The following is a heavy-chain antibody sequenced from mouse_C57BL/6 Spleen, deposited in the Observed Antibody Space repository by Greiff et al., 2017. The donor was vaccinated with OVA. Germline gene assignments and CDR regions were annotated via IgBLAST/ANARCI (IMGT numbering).Heavy chain of an antibody. CDR3: ARVEIYDGYSYAMDY. J-gene: IGHJ4*01. CDR1: GYTFTSYW. Sequence: VQLQQPGAELVKPGASVKMSCKASGYTFTSYWITWVKQRPGQGLEWIGDIYPGSGSTNYNEKFKSKATLTVDTSSSTAYMQLSSLTSEDSAVYYCARVEIYDGYSYAMDYWGQGTSVTVSS. V-gene: IGHV1-55*01. CDR2: IYPGSGST. D-gene: IGHD2-3*01.